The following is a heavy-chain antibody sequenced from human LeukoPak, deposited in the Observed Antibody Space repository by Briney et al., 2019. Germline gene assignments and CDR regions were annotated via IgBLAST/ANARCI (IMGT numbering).Heavy chain of an antibody. CDR1: GDNSTTYW. CDR2: IYPGDSDT. J-gene: IGHJ4*02. CDR3: SRLQGDSGSYYFDY. D-gene: IGHD3-10*01. V-gene: IGHV5-51*01. Sequence: GESLKISCKASGDNSTTYWIGWVRQTPGKGLEWMGIIYPGDSDTRYSPSFQGQVTISADKSISTAYLQWSSLKASDTAMYYCSRLQGDSGSYYFDYWGQRTQVTVSS.